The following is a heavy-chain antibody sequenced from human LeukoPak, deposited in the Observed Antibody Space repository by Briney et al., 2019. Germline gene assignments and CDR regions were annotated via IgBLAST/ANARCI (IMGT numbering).Heavy chain of an antibody. CDR2: LSGGGDST. Sequence: AGGSLRLSCEASGFTFSSNAMSWVRQAPGKGLEWVSALSGGGDSTYYADSVKGRFTISRDNSKNTLYLQMNCLRAEDTAVYYCTKRPFSGYFDYWGQGTLVTVSS. D-gene: IGHD6-25*01. CDR3: TKRPFSGYFDY. CDR1: GFTFSSNA. V-gene: IGHV3-23*01. J-gene: IGHJ4*02.